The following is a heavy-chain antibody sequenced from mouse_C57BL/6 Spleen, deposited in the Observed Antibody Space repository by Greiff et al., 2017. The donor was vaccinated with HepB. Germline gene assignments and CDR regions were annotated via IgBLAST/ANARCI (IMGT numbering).Heavy chain of an antibody. J-gene: IGHJ3*01. Sequence: QVQLQQPGAELVRPGTSVKLSCKASGYTFTSYWMHWVKQRPGQGLEWIGVIDPSDSYTNYNQKFKGKATLTVDTSSSTAYMQLSSLTSEDSAVYYCARGGTTVEFAYWGQGTLVTVSA. CDR2: IDPSDSYT. V-gene: IGHV1-59*01. CDR3: ARGGTTVEFAY. CDR1: GYTFTSYW. D-gene: IGHD1-1*01.